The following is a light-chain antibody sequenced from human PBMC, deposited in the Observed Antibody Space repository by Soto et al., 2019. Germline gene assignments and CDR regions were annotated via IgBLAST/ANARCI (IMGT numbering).Light chain of an antibody. Sequence: QSALTQPPSASGSPGQSVTISCTGTSSDVGGYNYVSWYQQHPGKAPKLIIFEVSKRPSGVPDRFSGSKSGNTASLTVSGLQAEDEADYYCNSFAGSNHVVFGGGTQLTVL. CDR3: NSFAGSNHVV. J-gene: IGLJ2*01. CDR2: EVS. CDR1: SSDVGGYNY. V-gene: IGLV2-8*01.